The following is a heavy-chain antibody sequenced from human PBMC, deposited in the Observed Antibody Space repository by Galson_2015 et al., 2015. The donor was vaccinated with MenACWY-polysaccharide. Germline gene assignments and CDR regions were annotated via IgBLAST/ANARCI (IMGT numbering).Heavy chain of an antibody. D-gene: IGHD2-21*01. CDR3: SKEMDEFRDGYFDY. J-gene: IGHJ4*02. CDR2: ISGSGGST. Sequence: SLRLSCAASGFTFSSYAMNWVRQAPGKGLEWVSGISGSGGSTNYADSVKGRLTISRDKSKNTLYLQMNSLRAEDTAVYYCSKEMDEFRDGYFDYWGQGTLVTVFS. CDR1: GFTFSSYA. V-gene: IGHV3-23*01.